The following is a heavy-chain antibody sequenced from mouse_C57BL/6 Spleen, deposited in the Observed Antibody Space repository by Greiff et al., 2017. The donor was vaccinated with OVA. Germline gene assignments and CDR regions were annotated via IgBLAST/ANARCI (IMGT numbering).Heavy chain of an antibody. J-gene: IGHJ3*01. CDR1: GYSITSGYY. Sequence: EVQLQKSGPGLVKPSQSLSLTCSVTGYSITSGYYWNWIRQFPGNKLEWMGYISYDGSNNYNPSLKNRISITRDTSKNQFFLKLNSVTTEDTATYYCAIYSNYVVFAYWGQGTLVTVSA. D-gene: IGHD2-5*01. CDR2: ISYDGSN. CDR3: AIYSNYVVFAY. V-gene: IGHV3-6*01.